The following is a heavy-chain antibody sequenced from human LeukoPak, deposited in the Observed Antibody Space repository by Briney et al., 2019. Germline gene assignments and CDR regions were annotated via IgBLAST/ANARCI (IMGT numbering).Heavy chain of an antibody. CDR1: GFTFSSYS. CDR2: ISSSSTI. Sequence: GGSLRLSCAASGFTFSSYSVNWVRQAPGKGLEWVSYISSSSTIYYADSVKGRFTISRDNAKNSLYLQMNSLRDEDTAVYYCARELSYYDSSGYDPGSDYGMDVWGQGTTVTVSS. V-gene: IGHV3-48*02. D-gene: IGHD3-22*01. CDR3: ARELSYYDSSGYDPGSDYGMDV. J-gene: IGHJ6*02.